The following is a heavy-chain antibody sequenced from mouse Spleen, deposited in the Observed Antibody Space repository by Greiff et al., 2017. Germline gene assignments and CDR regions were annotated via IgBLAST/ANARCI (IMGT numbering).Heavy chain of an antibody. D-gene: IGHD2-1*01. CDR1: GYTFTDYY. CDR2: INPNNGGT. CDR3: ARYGNYDYFDY. Sequence: EVQLQESGPELVKPGASVKISYKASGYTFTDYYMNWVKQSHGKSLEWIGDINPNNGGTSYNQKFKGKATLTVDKSSSTAYMELRSLTSEDSAVYYCARYGNYDYFDYWGQGTTLTVSS. V-gene: IGHV1-26*01. J-gene: IGHJ2*01.